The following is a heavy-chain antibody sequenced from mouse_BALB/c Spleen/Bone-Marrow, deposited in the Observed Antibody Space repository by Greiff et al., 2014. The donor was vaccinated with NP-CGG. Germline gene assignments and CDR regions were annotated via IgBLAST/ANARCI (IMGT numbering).Heavy chain of an antibody. V-gene: IGHV1-54*01. CDR1: GYAFTNYL. CDR3: ARSTTVKDYFDY. CDR2: LNPGSGGS. D-gene: IGHD1-1*01. J-gene: IGHJ2*01. Sequence: VQLVESGAGLVRPGTSVKVSCKASGYAFTNYLIEWLKQRPGQGLEWIGVLNPGSGGSHYNEKFKGKATLTADKSSSTAYMQLSSLTSDDSAVYFCARSTTVKDYFDYWGQGTILTVSS.